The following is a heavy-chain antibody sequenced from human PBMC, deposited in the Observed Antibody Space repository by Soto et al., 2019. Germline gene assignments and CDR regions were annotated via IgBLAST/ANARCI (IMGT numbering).Heavy chain of an antibody. D-gene: IGHD1-26*01. J-gene: IGHJ4*02. CDR3: AREVGAWFDF. CDR2: ISGYNGDT. CDR1: GYTFTSYG. V-gene: IGHV1-18*01. Sequence: QVQLVQSGPEVKEPGASLKVPCKASGYTFTSYGITWVRQGPGQGLEWVGWISGYNGDTNYAQKVQGRISVTTDTSTSTAYLEVRSLRSDDTAVYYCAREVGAWFDFWGQGTLVTVSS.